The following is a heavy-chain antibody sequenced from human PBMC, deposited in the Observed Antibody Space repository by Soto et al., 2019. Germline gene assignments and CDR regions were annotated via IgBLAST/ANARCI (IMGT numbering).Heavy chain of an antibody. D-gene: IGHD3-22*01. CDR2: INPSGGST. CDR1: GYTFTSYY. V-gene: IGHV1-46*01. CDR3: ARGQWSAVVVIPFDY. J-gene: IGHJ4*02. Sequence: QVQLVQSGAEMKKPGASVKVSCKASGYTFTSYYMHWVRQAPGQGLEWMGIINPSGGSTSYAQKFQGRVTMTRDTSTSTVYMELSSLGSEDTAVYYCARGQWSAVVVIPFDYWGQGTLVTVSS.